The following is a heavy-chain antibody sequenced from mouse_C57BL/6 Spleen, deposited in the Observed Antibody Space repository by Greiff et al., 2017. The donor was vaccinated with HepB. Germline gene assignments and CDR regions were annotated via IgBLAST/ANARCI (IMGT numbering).Heavy chain of an antibody. V-gene: IGHV1-53*01. CDR1: GYTFTSYW. CDR3: ARSRYSNYNAMDY. J-gene: IGHJ4*01. CDR2: INPSNGGT. Sequence: QVQLQQSGTELVKPGASVKLSCKASGYTFTSYWMHWVKQRPGQGLEWIGNINPSNGGTNYNEKFKSKATLTVDKSSSTAYMQLSSLTSEDSAVYYCARSRYSNYNAMDYWGQGTSVTVSS. D-gene: IGHD2-5*01.